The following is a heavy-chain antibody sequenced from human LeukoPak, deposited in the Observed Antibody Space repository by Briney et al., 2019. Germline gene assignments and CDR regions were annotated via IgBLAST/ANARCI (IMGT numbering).Heavy chain of an antibody. Sequence: GGSLRLSCAASGFTFDDYAMLWVRQAPGKGLEWVSGISRNSDTIGYADSVKGRFTISRDNAKNSLYLQMNGLRAEDTALYYCAKGKWYSGTYHFDYWGQGTLVTVSS. CDR1: GFTFDDYA. CDR3: AKGKWYSGTYHFDY. J-gene: IGHJ4*02. D-gene: IGHD1-26*01. CDR2: ISRNSDTI. V-gene: IGHV3-9*01.